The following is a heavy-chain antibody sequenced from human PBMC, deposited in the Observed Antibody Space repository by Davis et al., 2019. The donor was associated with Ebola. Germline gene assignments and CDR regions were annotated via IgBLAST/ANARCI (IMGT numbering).Heavy chain of an antibody. V-gene: IGHV4-34*01. D-gene: IGHD2-2*01. CDR3: ARRYCSSTSCYGYYYYGMDV. J-gene: IGHJ6*02. Sequence: SETLSLTCAVYGGSFSGYYWSWIRQPPGKGLEWIGEINHSGNTNYNPSLKSRVTISVDTSKNQFSLKLSSVTAADTAVYYCARRYCSSTSCYGYYYYGMDVWGQGTTVTVSS. CDR2: INHSGNT. CDR1: GGSFSGYY.